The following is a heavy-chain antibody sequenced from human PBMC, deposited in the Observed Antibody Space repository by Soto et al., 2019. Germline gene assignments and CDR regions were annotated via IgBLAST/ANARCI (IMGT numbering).Heavy chain of an antibody. CDR3: ARGMVRGVILYGMDV. D-gene: IGHD3-10*01. Sequence: SETLSLTCAVYGGSFSGYYWSWIRQPPGKGLEWIGEINHSGSTNYNPSLKSRVTISVDTSKNQFSLKLSSVTAADTAVYYCARGMVRGVILYGMDVWGQGTTVTVSS. CDR2: INHSGST. CDR1: GGSFSGYY. J-gene: IGHJ6*02. V-gene: IGHV4-34*01.